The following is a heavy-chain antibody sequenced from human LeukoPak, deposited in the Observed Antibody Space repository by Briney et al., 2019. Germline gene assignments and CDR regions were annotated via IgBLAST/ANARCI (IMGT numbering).Heavy chain of an antibody. J-gene: IGHJ3*02. CDR2: ISSSGGNT. CDR3: ARGGSYLSAFDI. D-gene: IGHD1-26*01. Sequence: PGGSLRLSCAASGFTFSSYGMSWVRQVPGKGLQWVSGISSSGGNTYYLDSVKGRFTISRDNSKNTLYLQMNSLRAEDTAVYYCARGGSYLSAFDIWGQGTMVTVSS. V-gene: IGHV3-23*01. CDR1: GFTFSSYG.